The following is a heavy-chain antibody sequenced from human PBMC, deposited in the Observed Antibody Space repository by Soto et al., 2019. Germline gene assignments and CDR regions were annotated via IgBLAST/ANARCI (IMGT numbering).Heavy chain of an antibody. V-gene: IGHV3-53*01. J-gene: IGHJ6*02. Sequence: GWSLTLSFAASGFTVRRNYLSWVHQAPGSGLELVSVIYSGGSTYYADSVKGRFTISRDNSKNTLYLQMNSLRAEDTAVYYCARDSRYGYCSSTSCRTYYGMDVWGQGTTVTVS. CDR1: GFTVRRNY. D-gene: IGHD2-2*03. CDR3: ARDSRYGYCSSTSCRTYYGMDV. CDR2: IYSGGST.